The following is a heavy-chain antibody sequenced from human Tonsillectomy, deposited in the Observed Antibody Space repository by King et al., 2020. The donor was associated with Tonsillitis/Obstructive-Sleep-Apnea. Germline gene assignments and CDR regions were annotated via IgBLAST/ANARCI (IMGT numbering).Heavy chain of an antibody. CDR2: IWYAGSNE. CDR3: AGDRSSGTNYNGPLNS. D-gene: IGHD3-10*01. Sequence: VQLVESGGGVVQPGRSLRLSCVASGFTFSSYGMHWVRQAPGKGLEWVASIWYAGSNEYYADSVKGRFTISRDNSKNTLYLQMNSLRDEETAVYYCAGDRSSGTNYNGPLNSWGQGTLVTVSS. V-gene: IGHV3-33*01. J-gene: IGHJ4*02. CDR1: GFTFSSYG.